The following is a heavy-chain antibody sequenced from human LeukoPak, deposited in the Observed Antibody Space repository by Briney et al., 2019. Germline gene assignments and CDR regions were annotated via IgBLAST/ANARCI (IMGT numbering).Heavy chain of an antibody. CDR1: GGTFISYA. CDR2: IIPIFGTA. Sequence: SVKVSCKASGGTFISYAISWVRQAPGQGLEWMGGIIPIFGTANYAQKFQGRVTITADESTSTAYMELSSLRSEDTAVYYCASNPPNTGDFYYWGLGSLVTVSS. V-gene: IGHV1-69*13. CDR3: ASNPPNTGDFYY. D-gene: IGHD1-1*01. J-gene: IGHJ4*02.